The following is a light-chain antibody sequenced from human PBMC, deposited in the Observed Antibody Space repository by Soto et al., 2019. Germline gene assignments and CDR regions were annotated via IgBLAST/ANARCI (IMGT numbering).Light chain of an antibody. CDR3: AAWDDSLNGYV. J-gene: IGLJ1*01. CDR1: SSNIGSNT. CDR2: SNN. Sequence: QSGRTQPPSASGTPGQRVTISCSGSSSNIGSNTVNWYQQLPGTAPKLLIYSNNQRPSGVPDRFSGYKSGTSASLAISGLQSEDEADYYCAAWDDSLNGYVLGTGTKLTVL. V-gene: IGLV1-44*01.